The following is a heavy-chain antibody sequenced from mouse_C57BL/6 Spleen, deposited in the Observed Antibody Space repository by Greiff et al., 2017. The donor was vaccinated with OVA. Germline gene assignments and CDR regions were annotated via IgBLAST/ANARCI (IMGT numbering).Heavy chain of an antibody. Sequence: QVQLQQPGAELVMPGASVKLSCKASGYTFTSYWMHWVKQRPGQGLEWIGEIDPSDSYTNYNQKFKGKSTLTVDKSSSTAYMQLSSPTSEDSAVYYCARRPGGSSHWFAYWGQGTLVTVSA. J-gene: IGHJ3*01. CDR3: ARRPGGSSHWFAY. CDR2: IDPSDSYT. V-gene: IGHV1-69*01. D-gene: IGHD1-1*01. CDR1: GYTFTSYW.